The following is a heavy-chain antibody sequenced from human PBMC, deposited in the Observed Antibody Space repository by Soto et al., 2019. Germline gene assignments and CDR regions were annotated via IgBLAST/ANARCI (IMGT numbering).Heavy chain of an antibody. CDR2: ISAAGGIT. Sequence: GGSLRLSCAASGFTFTSYAMSWVRQAPGKGLQWVSGISAAGGITYYADSVKGRFTISRDNSKNTLFLQMNSLRAEDTAVYYCARRLRFLEWWFYFEYWGQGTLVTVSS. CDR3: ARRLRFLEWWFYFEY. V-gene: IGHV3-23*01. CDR1: GFTFTSYA. J-gene: IGHJ4*02. D-gene: IGHD3-3*01.